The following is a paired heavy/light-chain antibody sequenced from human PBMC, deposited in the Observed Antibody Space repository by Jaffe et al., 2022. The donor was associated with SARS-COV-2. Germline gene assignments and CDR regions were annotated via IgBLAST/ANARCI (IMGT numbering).Light chain of an antibody. CDR1: QSVFYSSSNKNY. CDR3: QQYYSTPLT. V-gene: IGKV4-1*01. Sequence: DIVMTQSPDSLAVSLGERATINCKSSQSVFYSSSNKNYLVWYQQKPGQPPKLLIYWASTRESGVPDRFSGSGSGTDFTLTISSLQAEDVAVYYCQQYYSTPLTFGQGTKVEIK. CDR2: WAS. J-gene: IGKJ1*01.
Heavy chain of an antibody. CDR2: INHSGGT. V-gene: IGHV4-34*01. CDR3: ARGRRKGEMVRGLCHL. CDR1: GGSFSGYY. J-gene: IGHJ6*04. Sequence: QVQLQQWGAGLLKPSETLSLTCAVDGGSFSGYYLTWIRQSPGKGLEWIGEINHSGGTNYNPSLKSRVTISLDTSKTQFSLKLSSVTATDTAVYYCARGRRKGEMVRGLCHLWGNGTTVTVSS. D-gene: IGHD3-10*01.